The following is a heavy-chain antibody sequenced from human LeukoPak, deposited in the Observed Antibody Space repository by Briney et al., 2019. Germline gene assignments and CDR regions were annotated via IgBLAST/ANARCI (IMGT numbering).Heavy chain of an antibody. V-gene: IGHV4-31*03. Sequence: PSETLSLTCTVSGGSIGSGGYYWSWIRQHPGKGLEWIGYIYYSGSTYYNPSLKSRVTISVDTSKNQFSLKLSSVTAADTAVYYCARGRVYYYDSSGYLLDAFDIWGQGTMVTVSS. CDR1: GGSIGSGGYY. J-gene: IGHJ3*02. CDR3: ARGRVYYYDSSGYLLDAFDI. D-gene: IGHD3-22*01. CDR2: IYYSGST.